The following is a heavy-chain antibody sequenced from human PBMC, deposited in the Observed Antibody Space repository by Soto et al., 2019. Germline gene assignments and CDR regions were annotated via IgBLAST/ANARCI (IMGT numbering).Heavy chain of an antibody. CDR2: IKQDGSEK. J-gene: IGHJ4*02. CDR3: AREKRANGNFDY. Sequence: EVQLVESGGGLVQPGGSLRLSCAASGFTFSNYWMSWVRQAPGKGLEWVANIKQDGSEKYYVDSVNGRFTISRDNTKNSQSLQMNSLRAEATAVYYCAREKRANGNFDYWGQGTLVTVSS. CDR1: GFTFSNYW. V-gene: IGHV3-7*01. D-gene: IGHD6-25*01.